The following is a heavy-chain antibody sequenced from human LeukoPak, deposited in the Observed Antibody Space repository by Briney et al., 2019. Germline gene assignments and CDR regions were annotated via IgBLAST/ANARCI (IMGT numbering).Heavy chain of an antibody. V-gene: IGHV1-69*13. Sequence: SVKVSCKASGGTFNSYAISWVRQAPGQGLEWMGGIIPIFGTANYAQKFQGRVTITADESTSTAYMELSSLRSEDTAVYYCARDRGYSSGWNDYWGQGTLVTVSS. CDR2: IIPIFGTA. J-gene: IGHJ4*02. CDR1: GGTFNSYA. CDR3: ARDRGYSSGWNDY. D-gene: IGHD6-19*01.